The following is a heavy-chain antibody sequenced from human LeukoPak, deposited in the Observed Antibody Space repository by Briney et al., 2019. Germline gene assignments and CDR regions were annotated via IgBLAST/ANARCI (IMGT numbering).Heavy chain of an antibody. V-gene: IGHV4-61*01. D-gene: IGHD3-10*01. CDR3: ARYSYDLGNFCQFDF. J-gene: IGHJ4*02. CDR2: FYYTGST. CDR1: GGSLSSGTFY. Sequence: SKTLSLTCTVSGGSLSSGTFYWSWIRQPPGKGLEWIGHFYYTGSTHYNPSLKSRVTISADTSRNQFSLKLSSVTAADTAVYYCARYSYDLGNFCQFDFWGQGTLVTVSS.